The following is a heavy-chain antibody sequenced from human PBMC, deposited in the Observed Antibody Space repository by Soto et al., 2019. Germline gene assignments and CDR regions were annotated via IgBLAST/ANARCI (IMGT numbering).Heavy chain of an antibody. CDR1: GYSFTSYW. J-gene: IGHJ6*01. Sequence: PGESLKISCKGSGYSFTSYWISWVRQMPGKGLEWMGRIDPSDSYTNYSPSFQGHVTISADKSISTAYLQWSSLKASDTAMYYCARPGPSGYHWAGSVQTPLVDYCMGGWQRGTRGAV. D-gene: IGHD5-12*01. V-gene: IGHV5-10-1*01. CDR3: ARPGPSGYHWAGSVQTPLVDYCMGG. CDR2: IDPSDSYT.